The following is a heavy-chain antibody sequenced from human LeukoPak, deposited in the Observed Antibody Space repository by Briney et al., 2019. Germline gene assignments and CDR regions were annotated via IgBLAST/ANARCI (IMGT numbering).Heavy chain of an antibody. CDR3: AREYGSGRMDV. CDR1: GGSFSGYY. V-gene: IGHV4-34*01. CDR2: INHSGST. Sequence: PSETLSLTCAVYGGSFSGYYWSWIRQPPGKGLEWIGEINHSGSTNYNPSLKSRVTISVDTSKDQFSLKLSSVTAADTAVYYCAREYGSGRMDVWGQGTTVTVSS. D-gene: IGHD3-10*01. J-gene: IGHJ6*02.